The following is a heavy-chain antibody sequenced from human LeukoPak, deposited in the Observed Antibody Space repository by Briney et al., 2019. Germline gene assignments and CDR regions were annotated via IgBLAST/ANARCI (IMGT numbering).Heavy chain of an antibody. Sequence: ASAKVSCKASGYTFTSYYMHWVRLAPGQGLEWMGIINPSGGSTSYAQKFQGRVTMTRDTSTSTVYMELSSLRSEDTAVYYCATRGYSYGPLDYWGQGTLVTVSS. CDR1: GYTFTSYY. CDR3: ATRGYSYGPLDY. V-gene: IGHV1-46*01. D-gene: IGHD5-18*01. J-gene: IGHJ4*02. CDR2: INPSGGST.